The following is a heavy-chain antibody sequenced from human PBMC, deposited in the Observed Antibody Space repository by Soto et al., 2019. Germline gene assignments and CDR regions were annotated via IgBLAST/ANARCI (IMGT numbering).Heavy chain of an antibody. CDR2: ISSGSDFI. J-gene: IGHJ1*01. CDR3: ARDRSADRFVQYFQH. D-gene: IGHD6-19*01. V-gene: IGHV3-21*01. Sequence: GGSLRLACASSVFIFSSYSMVWVRLAPGKGLEWVASISSGSDFIHYADSVKGRFTISRDNAQNSLYLQMNSLTSEDTAVYYCARDRSADRFVQYFQHWGPGTLVTVSS. CDR1: VFIFSSYS.